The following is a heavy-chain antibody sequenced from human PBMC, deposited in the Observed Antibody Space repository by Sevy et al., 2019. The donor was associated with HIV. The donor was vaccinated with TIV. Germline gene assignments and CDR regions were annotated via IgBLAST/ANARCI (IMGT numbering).Heavy chain of an antibody. Sequence: GGSLRLSCAASGFTFSSYAVSWVRQAPGKGLEWVSAISGSGGSTYYADSVKGRFTISRDNSKNTLYLQMSSLRAEDTTVYYCAKVKEVATNRGFDYWGQGTLVTVSS. D-gene: IGHD5-12*01. CDR3: AKVKEVATNRGFDY. CDR1: GFTFSSYA. V-gene: IGHV3-23*01. J-gene: IGHJ4*02. CDR2: ISGSGGST.